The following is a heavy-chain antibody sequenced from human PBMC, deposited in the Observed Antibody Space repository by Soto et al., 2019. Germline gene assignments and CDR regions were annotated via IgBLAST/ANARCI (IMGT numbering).Heavy chain of an antibody. CDR2: IIPIFGTA. Sequence: SVKVSCKASGGTFSSYAISWVRQAPGQGLEWMGGIIPIFGTANYAQKFQGRVTITADKSTSTAYMELSSLRSEDTAVYYCAREVCSSTSCYKGYWDQGTLVTVSS. J-gene: IGHJ4*02. CDR1: GGTFSSYA. V-gene: IGHV1-69*06. D-gene: IGHD2-2*02. CDR3: AREVCSSTSCYKGY.